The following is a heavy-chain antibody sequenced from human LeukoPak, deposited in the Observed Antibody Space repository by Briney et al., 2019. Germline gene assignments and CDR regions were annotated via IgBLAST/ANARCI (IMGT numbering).Heavy chain of an antibody. D-gene: IGHD2-2*01. CDR1: GFTFSSYA. Sequence: GGSLRLSCAASGFTFSSYAMSWVRQAPGRGLEWVSITYADGYTFYADSVKGRFTISRDSSKNTLCLQMNSLRAEDTAMYYCARGLRHCDRTSCFQPFDCWGQGTLVTVSS. CDR2: TYADGYT. J-gene: IGHJ4*02. V-gene: IGHV3-53*01. CDR3: ARGLRHCDRTSCFQPFDC.